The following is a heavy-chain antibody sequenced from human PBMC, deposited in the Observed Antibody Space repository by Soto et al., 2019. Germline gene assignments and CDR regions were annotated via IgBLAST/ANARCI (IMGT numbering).Heavy chain of an antibody. J-gene: IGHJ5*02. V-gene: IGHV1-2*02. CDR3: ARSALVLGLYLTKADWFDP. D-gene: IGHD2-8*02. Sequence: ASVKVSCKASGYTFTADYYIHWVRQGPGQGPEWMGLINPKTGGTNYAQNFQGRVIMTRDTSISTAYVELSSLRADDTAVYYCARSALVLGLYLTKADWFDPWGQGTLITVYS. CDR1: GYTFTADYY. CDR2: INPKTGGT.